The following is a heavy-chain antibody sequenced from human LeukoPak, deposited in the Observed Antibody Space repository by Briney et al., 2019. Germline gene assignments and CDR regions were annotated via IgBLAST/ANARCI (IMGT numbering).Heavy chain of an antibody. Sequence: GASVKVSCKASGYTFTSYGISWVRQAPGQGLEWMGWISAYNGNTNYSQKLQGRVTMTTDTSTSTAYMELRSLRSDDTAVYYCARGSIAAAGSSEYYYYYMDVWGKGTTVTVSS. CDR3: ARGSIAAAGSSEYYYYYMDV. J-gene: IGHJ6*03. V-gene: IGHV1-18*01. CDR1: GYTFTSYG. CDR2: ISAYNGNT. D-gene: IGHD6-13*01.